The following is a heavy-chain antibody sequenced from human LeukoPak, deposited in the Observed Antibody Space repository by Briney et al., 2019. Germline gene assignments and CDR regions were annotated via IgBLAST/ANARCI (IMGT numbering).Heavy chain of an antibody. D-gene: IGHD1-1*01. CDR3: ARDPGSRGNFFDY. Sequence: ASVRVPCKASGYTFTGYYIHWVRQAPGQGLEWMGWINPSSGDTNLLQKFQGRVTMTRDTSITTAYMHLNRLTFDDTAIYYCARDPGSRGNFFDYWGQGTLVTVSS. V-gene: IGHV1-2*02. J-gene: IGHJ4*02. CDR1: GYTFTGYY. CDR2: INPSSGDT.